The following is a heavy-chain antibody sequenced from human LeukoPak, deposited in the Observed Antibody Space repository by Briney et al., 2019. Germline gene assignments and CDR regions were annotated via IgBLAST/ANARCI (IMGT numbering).Heavy chain of an antibody. V-gene: IGHV3-11*04. J-gene: IGHJ4*02. CDR1: GFTFSDYY. CDR2: ISSSGSTV. D-gene: IGHD5-18*01. CDR3: ARARGYTSVRNY. Sequence: GGSLRLSCAASGFTFSDYYMSWIRQAPEKGLEWVSYISSSGSTVYYADPVKGRFTISRDNAKNSLYLQMNSLRAEDTAVYYCARARGYTSVRNYWGQGTLVTVSS.